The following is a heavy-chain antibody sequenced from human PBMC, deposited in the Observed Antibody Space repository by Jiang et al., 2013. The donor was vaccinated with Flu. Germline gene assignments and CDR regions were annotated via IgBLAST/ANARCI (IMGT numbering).Heavy chain of an antibody. D-gene: IGHD6-19*01. CDR1: GGSFSGYY. CDR2: INHSGST. V-gene: IGHV4-34*01. J-gene: IGHJ4*02. Sequence: ALLKPSETLSLTCAVYGGSFSGYYWSWIRQPPGKGLEWIGEINHSGSTNYNPSLKSRVTISVDTSKNQFSLKLNSVTAADTAVYYCARLGSGWYGGELDYWGQGTLVTVSS. CDR3: ARLGSGWYGGELDY.